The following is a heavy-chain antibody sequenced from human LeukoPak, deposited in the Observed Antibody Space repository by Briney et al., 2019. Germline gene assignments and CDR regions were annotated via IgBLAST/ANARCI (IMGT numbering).Heavy chain of an antibody. J-gene: IGHJ6*03. Sequence: ALVRLCYTASRYIFTSYEINWVGQSTGQGLECRGGMNPNSENTGYAQKLQGRVTLTRSTSISTAYMELSSLRSDDTAVYYCARGHQLLELLLLDSYYCDYTDVWGKGTTVTVSS. CDR2: MNPNSENT. CDR1: RYIFTSYE. V-gene: IGHV1-8*01. CDR3: ARGHQLLELLLLDSYYCDYTDV. D-gene: IGHD3-3*01.